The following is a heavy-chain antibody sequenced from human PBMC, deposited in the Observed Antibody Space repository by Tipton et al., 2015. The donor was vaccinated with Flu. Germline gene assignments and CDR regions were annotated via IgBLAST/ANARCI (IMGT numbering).Heavy chain of an antibody. V-gene: IGHV4-61*01. CDR3: ARGDYGDYDHEADGFDI. CDR1: GASVSSGTYY. J-gene: IGHJ3*02. D-gene: IGHD4-17*01. CDR2: FDFSGTT. Sequence: TLSLTCNVAGASVSSGTYYWSWIRQSPGKGLEWIGHFDFSGTTNNNPSLKSRVTISIDRSKNQFSLRLSSVTAADTAMYYCARGDYGDYDHEADGFDIWGQGTLVTVSA.